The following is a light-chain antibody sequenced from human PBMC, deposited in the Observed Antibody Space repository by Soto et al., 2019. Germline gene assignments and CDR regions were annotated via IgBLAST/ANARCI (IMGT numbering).Light chain of an antibody. J-gene: IGKJ2*01. V-gene: IGKV3-20*01. CDR3: QQYGGSTMFT. CDR2: GAS. Sequence: EIVLTQSPGTLSLSPGERATLSCRASQSVSSSNLAWYCQKPGQAPRLLIYGASNRATGIPERFSGSGSGTDFTLTLSRVEPEDLAVYYCQQYGGSTMFTFGQGTKLEI. CDR1: QSVSSSN.